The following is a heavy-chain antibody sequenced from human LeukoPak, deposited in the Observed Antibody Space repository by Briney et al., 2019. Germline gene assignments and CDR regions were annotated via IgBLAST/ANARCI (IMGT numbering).Heavy chain of an antibody. CDR3: ARDGYKPALYYMDV. Sequence: GESLKISCKGSGYSFTTYWIGWVRQMPGKGLEWMGIIYPGDSNTTYSPSFQGQVTVSADKSISTAYLQWSSLKASDTAMYYCARDGYKPALYYMDVWGRGTTVTVSS. J-gene: IGHJ6*03. CDR2: IYPGDSNT. D-gene: IGHD5-24*01. CDR1: GYSFTTYW. V-gene: IGHV5-51*01.